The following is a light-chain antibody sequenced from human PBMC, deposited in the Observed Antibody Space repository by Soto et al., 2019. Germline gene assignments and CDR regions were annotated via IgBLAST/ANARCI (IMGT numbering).Light chain of an antibody. V-gene: IGKV3D-15*01. CDR1: QSVSSSY. Sequence: EIVLRQSPVTRSLPPGERSTLSCSAIQSVSSSYLAWYQQKPGQAPRLLIYGASSRATGIPARFSGSGSGTEFTLTISSLQSEDFAVYYCQQYNNWPPITFGQGTRLEIK. CDR3: QQYNNWPPIT. J-gene: IGKJ5*01. CDR2: GAS.